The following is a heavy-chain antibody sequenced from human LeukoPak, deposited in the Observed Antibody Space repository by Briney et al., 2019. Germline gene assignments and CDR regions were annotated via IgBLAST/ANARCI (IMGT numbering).Heavy chain of an antibody. V-gene: IGHV4-4*07. CDR1: GGSISSYY. D-gene: IGHD1-26*01. Sequence: SETLSLTRTVSGGSISSYYWSWIRQPAGKGLEWIGRIYTSGSTNYNPSLKSRVTMSVDTSKNQFSLKLSSVTAADTAVYYCAREIPLVGATDYWGQGTLVTVSS. J-gene: IGHJ4*02. CDR3: AREIPLVGATDY. CDR2: IYTSGST.